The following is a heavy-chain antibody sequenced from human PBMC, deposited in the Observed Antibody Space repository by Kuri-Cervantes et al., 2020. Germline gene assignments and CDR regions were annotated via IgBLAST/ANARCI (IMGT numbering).Heavy chain of an antibody. Sequence: GGSLRLSCAASGFTASSNYMSWVRQAPGKGLEWVSVIYSGGSTYYADSVKGRFTIPRDNSKNTLYLQMNSLRAEDTAVYYCARDPTVTTWWDAFDIWGQGTMVTVSS. CDR2: IYSGGST. CDR1: GFTASSNY. CDR3: ARDPTVTTWWDAFDI. V-gene: IGHV3-66*02. J-gene: IGHJ3*02. D-gene: IGHD4-17*01.